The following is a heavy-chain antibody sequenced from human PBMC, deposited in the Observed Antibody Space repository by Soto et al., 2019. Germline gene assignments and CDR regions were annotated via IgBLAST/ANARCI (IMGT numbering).Heavy chain of an antibody. Sequence: QITLKESGPTLVEPTQTLTLTCTYYGFSLRTAGVGVGWIRQPPGKALEWLGIIYWNDDKRYSPSLKNRFTLTSDISKSQVVLIMTNMDPVDTATYYCAHTWGLPFDYWGQGTLVIVSS. CDR1: GFSLRTAGVG. CDR2: IYWNDDK. CDR3: AHTWGLPFDY. D-gene: IGHD3-16*01. J-gene: IGHJ4*02. V-gene: IGHV2-5*01.